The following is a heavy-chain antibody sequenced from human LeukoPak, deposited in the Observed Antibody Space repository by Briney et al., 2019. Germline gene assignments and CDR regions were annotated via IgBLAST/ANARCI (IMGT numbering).Heavy chain of an antibody. CDR2: IYPGDSDT. J-gene: IGHJ6*03. Sequence: GESLKISCKASGYSFTNYWIVWVRQMPGEGLEWMGIIYPGDSDTRYSPSFQGQVTISADKSITTAYLQWTSLKASDTAMYYCARIGHYFHYYMDVWGKGTTVTVSS. CDR1: GYSFTNYW. V-gene: IGHV5-51*01. CDR3: ARIGHYFHYYMDV.